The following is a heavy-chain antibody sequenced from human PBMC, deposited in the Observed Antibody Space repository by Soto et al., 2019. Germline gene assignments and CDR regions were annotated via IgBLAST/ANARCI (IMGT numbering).Heavy chain of an antibody. J-gene: IGHJ5*02. D-gene: IGHD6-6*01. Sequence: QVQLVQSGAEVKKPGSSVKVSCKASGITFSISAFTWVRQAPGQGLEWMGGFIPMFGTANYAEKFQGRVTNTAEESTSTVYMELNRLNSEDTALYYCARDIVEHSSSFPYKWFDPWGQGTLVSVSS. V-gene: IGHV1-69*01. CDR3: ARDIVEHSSSFPYKWFDP. CDR1: GITFSISA. CDR2: FIPMFGTA.